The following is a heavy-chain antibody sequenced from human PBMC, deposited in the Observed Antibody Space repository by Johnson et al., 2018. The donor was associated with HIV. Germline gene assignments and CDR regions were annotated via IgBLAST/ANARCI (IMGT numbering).Heavy chain of an antibody. CDR1: GFNFNTYT. V-gene: IGHV3-30*01. CDR3: ARGRKDIAVVDGLDTDAFDT. J-gene: IGHJ3*02. D-gene: IGHD2-2*01. CDR2: ISYDGGNR. Sequence: QVQLVESGGGVVQPGRSLRLFCAVSGFNFNTYTMHWVRQAPGRGLEWVAVISYDGGNRYYADSVKGRFTISSDSSKNTLYLQMNSLRPDDTAVYYCARGRKDIAVVDGLDTDAFDTWGQGTVVTVSS.